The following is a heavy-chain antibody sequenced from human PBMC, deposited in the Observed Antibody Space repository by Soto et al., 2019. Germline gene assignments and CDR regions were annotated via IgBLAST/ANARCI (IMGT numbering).Heavy chain of an antibody. D-gene: IGHD3-10*01. CDR2: ITTTTTYT. V-gene: IGHV3-11*06. J-gene: IGHJ3*02. Sequence: PGGSLRLSCAASGFTFSDYYMSWIRQAPGRGLEWVSYITTTTTYTAYADSVKGRFTISRDNAKNSLYLQMNSLRVEDTAVYYCARALAYYIFGIWGQGTMVTVSS. CDR1: GFTFSDYY. CDR3: ARALAYYIFGI.